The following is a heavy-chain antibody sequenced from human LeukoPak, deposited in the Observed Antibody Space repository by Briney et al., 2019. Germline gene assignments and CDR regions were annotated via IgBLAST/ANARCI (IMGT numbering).Heavy chain of an antibody. CDR2: IYYSGST. V-gene: IGHV4-39*07. CDR1: GGSISSSSYY. Sequence: SETLSLTCTVSGGSISSSSYYWGWIRQPPGKGLEWIGSIYYSGSTYYNPSLKSRVTISVDTSKNQFSLKLSSVTAADTAVYYCARADSWVANAFDIWGQGTMVTVSS. J-gene: IGHJ3*02. CDR3: ARADSWVANAFDI. D-gene: IGHD2-15*01.